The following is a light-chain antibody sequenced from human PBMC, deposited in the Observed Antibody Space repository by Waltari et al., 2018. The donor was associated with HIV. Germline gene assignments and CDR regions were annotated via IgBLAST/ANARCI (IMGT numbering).Light chain of an antibody. CDR3: QQYKNWPLT. V-gene: IGKV3D-15*01. CDR2: DAS. Sequence: EIVMTQSPGPLSVSPGEGASLSCSASQSVSTSLAWYQQNPGQTPTLIVYDASTRATGVPDRFSGGGSGTDFTLTMSSLQSEDFAVYYCQQYKNWPLTFGGGTKVETK. CDR1: QSVSTS. J-gene: IGKJ4*01.